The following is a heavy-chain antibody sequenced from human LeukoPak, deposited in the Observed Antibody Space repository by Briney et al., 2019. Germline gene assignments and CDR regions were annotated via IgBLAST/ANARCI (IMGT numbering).Heavy chain of an antibody. CDR2: INSDGSST. CDR3: ARGPYSSGWYYSDY. Sequence: GGSLRLSCAASGFTFSSYWMHWVRQAPGKGLVWVSRINSDGSSTSYADSVKGRFTISRDNAKNTLYLQMNSLRAEDTAVYYCARGPYSSGWYYSDYWGQGTLVTVSS. CDR1: GFTFSSYW. J-gene: IGHJ4*02. V-gene: IGHV3-74*01. D-gene: IGHD6-19*01.